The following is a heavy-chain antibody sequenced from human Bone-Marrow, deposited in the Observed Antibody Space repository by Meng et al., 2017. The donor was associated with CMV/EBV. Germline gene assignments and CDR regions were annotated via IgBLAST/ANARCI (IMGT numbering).Heavy chain of an antibody. CDR1: GYTFTAHY. V-gene: IGHV1-2*02. Sequence: ASVKVSCKASGYTFTAHYFHWVRQAPGQGLEWMGWIHPHRGDTNYAQQFQGRVTLTRDTSINTGYMELTRLTSDDTAVHHCARDNNWGPDYWGQGTLVTVSS. D-gene: IGHD7-27*01. CDR2: IHPHRGDT. CDR3: ARDNNWGPDY. J-gene: IGHJ4*02.